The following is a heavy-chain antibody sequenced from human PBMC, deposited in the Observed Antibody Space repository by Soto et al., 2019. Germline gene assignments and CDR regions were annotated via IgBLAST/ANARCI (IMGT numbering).Heavy chain of an antibody. J-gene: IGHJ4*02. CDR1: GFTFSNSW. D-gene: IGHD2-2*01. Sequence: DVQLVESGGGLVQLGGSLRLSCAALGFTFSNSWMHGAPQVSGKGLEWVSRINADGTSTSYADSVKGRFTISRDNAKNTLYLHVNSLRAEDTAVYYCVKVLARGVGVPRFYFDSWGQGALVTVSS. CDR3: VKVLARGVGVPRFYFDS. CDR2: INADGTST. V-gene: IGHV3-74*01.